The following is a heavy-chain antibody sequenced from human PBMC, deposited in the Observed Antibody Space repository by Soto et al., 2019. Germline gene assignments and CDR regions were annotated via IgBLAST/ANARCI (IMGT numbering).Heavy chain of an antibody. V-gene: IGHV4-39*01. CDR3: ARHDLYYVASGYSRYFDF. Sequence: SETLSLTCSVSGGSISSSSYHWGCIRQPPGKGLEWIGSIYYSGSTYYNPSLKSRVTISVDTSKNQFSLRLSSGTAADTAVYYCARHDLYYVASGYSRYFDFWGQGTLVNVSS. CDR2: IYYSGST. D-gene: IGHD2-15*01. CDR1: GGSISSSSYH. J-gene: IGHJ4*02.